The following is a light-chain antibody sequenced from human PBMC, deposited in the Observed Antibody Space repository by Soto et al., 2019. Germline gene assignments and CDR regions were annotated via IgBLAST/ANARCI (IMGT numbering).Light chain of an antibody. CDR3: QQSYSTPVT. Sequence: DIQMTQSPSSLSASVGDRVTITCRAGQSISSYLNWYQQKPGKAPKLLIYAASSLQSGVPSRFSGSGSGTDFTLTISSLQPEDFATYYCQQSYSTPVTFGGGTKVHIK. V-gene: IGKV1-39*01. CDR2: AAS. J-gene: IGKJ4*01. CDR1: QSISSY.